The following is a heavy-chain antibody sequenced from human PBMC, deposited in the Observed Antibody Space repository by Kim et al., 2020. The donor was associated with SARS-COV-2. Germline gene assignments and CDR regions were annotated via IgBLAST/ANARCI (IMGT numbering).Heavy chain of an antibody. CDR1: GFTLSDMW. V-gene: IGHV3-15*01. CDR2: IRSKARGDTT. CDR3: AAFNRHNAFDL. Sequence: GGSLRLSCAASGFTLSDMWMSWVRQAPGKGLDWLWLIRSKARGDTTDYAAPVEGRFSISRDDSKNTLYLQLNSLKTEDTAVYYCAAFNRHNAFDLWGQGTEVSVSS. J-gene: IGHJ3*01.